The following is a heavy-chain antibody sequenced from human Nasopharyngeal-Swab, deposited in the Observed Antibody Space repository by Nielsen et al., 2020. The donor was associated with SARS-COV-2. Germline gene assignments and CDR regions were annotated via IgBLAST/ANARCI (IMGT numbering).Heavy chain of an antibody. CDR3: AREDYYDSSGYPPYYYYGMDV. V-gene: IGHV1-46*01. J-gene: IGHJ6*02. Sequence: WVRQAPGQGLEWMGIINPSGGSTSYAQKFQGRVTMTRDTSTSTVYMELSSLRSKDTAVYYCAREDYYDSSGYPPYYYYGMDVWGQGTAVTVSS. D-gene: IGHD3-22*01. CDR2: INPSGGST.